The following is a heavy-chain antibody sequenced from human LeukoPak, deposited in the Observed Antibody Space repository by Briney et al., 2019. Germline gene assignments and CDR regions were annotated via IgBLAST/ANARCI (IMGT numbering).Heavy chain of an antibody. CDR3: VLGGGNHRDYYYYGMDV. V-gene: IGHV3-9*01. Sequence: GGSLRLSCAASGFTFDDYAMHRVRQAPGKGLEWVSGISWNSGSIGYADSVKGRFTISRDNAKNSLYLQMNSLRAEDTALYYCVLGGGNHRDYYYYGMDVWGQGTTVTVSS. J-gene: IGHJ6*02. CDR1: GFTFDDYA. D-gene: IGHD4-23*01. CDR2: ISWNSGSI.